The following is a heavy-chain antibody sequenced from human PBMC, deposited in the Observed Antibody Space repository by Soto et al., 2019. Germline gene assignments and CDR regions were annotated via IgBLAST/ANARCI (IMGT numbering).Heavy chain of an antibody. D-gene: IGHD3-10*01. CDR2: INHSGST. CDR3: ARGEEGITMVRGPTGGRIDY. CDR1: GGSFSGYY. Sequence: SETLSLTCAVYGGSFSGYYWSWIRQPPGKGLEWIGEINHSGSTNYNPSLKSRVTISVDTSKNQFSLKLSSVTAADTAVYYCARGEEGITMVRGPTGGRIDYWGQGTLVTVSS. V-gene: IGHV4-34*01. J-gene: IGHJ4*02.